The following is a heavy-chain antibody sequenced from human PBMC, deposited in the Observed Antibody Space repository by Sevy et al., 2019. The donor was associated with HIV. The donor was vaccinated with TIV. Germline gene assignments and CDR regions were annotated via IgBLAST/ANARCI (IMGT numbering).Heavy chain of an antibody. CDR2: IQYAGGKT. CDR1: GFIFNGYG. Sequence: GGSLRLSCAASGFIFNGYGMHWVRQAPGKGLEWVAFIQYAGGKTDYVVSVKGRFTISRDNSKNTLFLQMNRLRPEDSAIYFCVKDPLISLGDDLFDDWGQGTLVTVSS. CDR3: VKDPLISLGDDLFDD. V-gene: IGHV3-30*02. J-gene: IGHJ4*02. D-gene: IGHD3-16*01.